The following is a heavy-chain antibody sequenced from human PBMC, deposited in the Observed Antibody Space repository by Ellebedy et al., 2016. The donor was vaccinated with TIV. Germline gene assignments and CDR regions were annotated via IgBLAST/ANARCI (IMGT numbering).Heavy chain of an antibody. CDR3: AKPPELWLIHTGLVS. J-gene: IGHJ4*02. CDR1: GFSVADSN. CDR2: LYRGGDT. D-gene: IGHD6-19*01. Sequence: GESLKISCAASGFSVADSNMTWVRQAPGKGLEWVSTLYRGGDTYYADSVKDRFTISRDNSQSTLYLQMDSLRADDTAVYYCAKPPELWLIHTGLVSWGQGTLVTVSS. V-gene: IGHV3-53*01.